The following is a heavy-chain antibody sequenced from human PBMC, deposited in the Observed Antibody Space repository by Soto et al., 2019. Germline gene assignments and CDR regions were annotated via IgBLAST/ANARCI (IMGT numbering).Heavy chain of an antibody. CDR3: AKDRRWDTMIVVD. Sequence: EVQLLESGGGLVQPGGSLRLSCAASGFTFSSYAMSWVRQAPGKGLEWVSAISGSGGSTYYADSVKGRFTISRDNSKNTLDLQMNSLRAEDTAVYYGAKDRRWDTMIVVDWGQGTLVTVSS. V-gene: IGHV3-23*01. J-gene: IGHJ4*02. CDR2: ISGSGGST. CDR1: GFTFSSYA. D-gene: IGHD3-22*01.